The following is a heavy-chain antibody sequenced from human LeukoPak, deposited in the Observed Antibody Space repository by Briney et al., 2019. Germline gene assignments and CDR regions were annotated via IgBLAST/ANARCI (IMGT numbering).Heavy chain of an antibody. V-gene: IGHV3-53*01. CDR3: ARDRRLAAAGPNWFDP. CDR1: GFTFSSYS. D-gene: IGHD6-13*01. Sequence: GGSLRLSCAASGFTFSSYSMNWVRQAPGKGLEWVSVIYSGGSTYYADSVKGRFTISRDNSKNTLYLQMNSLRAEDTAVYYCARDRRLAAAGPNWFDPWGQGTLVTVSS. J-gene: IGHJ5*02. CDR2: IYSGGST.